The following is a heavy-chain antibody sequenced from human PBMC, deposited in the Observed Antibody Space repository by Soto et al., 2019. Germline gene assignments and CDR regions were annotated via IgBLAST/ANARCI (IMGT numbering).Heavy chain of an antibody. V-gene: IGHV1-18*04. D-gene: IGHD2-2*01. CDR1: GYTSADFG. CDR2: VSGNNGAS. J-gene: IGHJ5*01. CDR3: VRDQKYFRVNGNWFDS. Sequence: ALVKVSCKASGYTSADFGISWVRQAPGQGLEWMGWVSGNNGASNPAPKVQGRITMTLDTSTGVSYMALRSLRSDDTAIYYCVRDQKYFRVNGNWFDSWGQGTLVTVSS.